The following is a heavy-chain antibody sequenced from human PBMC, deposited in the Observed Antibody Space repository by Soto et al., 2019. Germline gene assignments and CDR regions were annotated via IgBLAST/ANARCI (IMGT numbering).Heavy chain of an antibody. CDR2: IYSNAEK. Sequence: QVTLKESGPVLVKPTETLTLTCTVSDFSLSNARVGVSWIRQPPGKALEWLAHIYSNAEKSYSTSLKSRLTISKDTSKRQVVLTMTNMDPVDTATYVCARLTMTDFAFDIWGQGTMVTVSS. CDR3: ARLTMTDFAFDI. V-gene: IGHV2-26*01. J-gene: IGHJ3*02. D-gene: IGHD3-22*01. CDR1: DFSLSNARVG.